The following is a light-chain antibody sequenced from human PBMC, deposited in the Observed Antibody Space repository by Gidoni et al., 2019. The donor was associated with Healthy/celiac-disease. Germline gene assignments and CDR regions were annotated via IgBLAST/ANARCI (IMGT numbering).Light chain of an antibody. CDR1: QSLLQSNGYNY. V-gene: IGKV2-28*01. Sequence: DIVMTQSQLYLPVTPGEPASISCRSSQSLLQSNGYNYLDWYLQKPGQSPQLLIYLGSNRASGVPDRFSGSGSGTDFTLKISRVEAEDVGVYYCMQALQTPPWTFGQGTKVEIK. CDR3: MQALQTPPWT. J-gene: IGKJ1*01. CDR2: LGS.